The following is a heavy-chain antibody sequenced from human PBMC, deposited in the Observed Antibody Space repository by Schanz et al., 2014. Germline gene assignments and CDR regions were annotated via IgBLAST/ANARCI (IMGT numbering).Heavy chain of an antibody. D-gene: IGHD1-1*01. CDR1: GYSFSAYY. CDR2: FT. V-gene: IGHV1-2*06. CDR3: VRELSGGTFDY. Sequence: QVQLVQSGAELKNPGASVKVSCKASGYSFSAYYIHWMRQAPGQGLEWLGPFTHISQKFQGRVTMTRDTSSTTAYMELNSLRSDDTAVYYCVRELSGGTFDYWGQGALVTVSS. J-gene: IGHJ4*02.